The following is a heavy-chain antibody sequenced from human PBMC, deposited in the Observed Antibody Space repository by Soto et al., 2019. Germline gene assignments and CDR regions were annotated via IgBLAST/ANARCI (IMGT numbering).Heavy chain of an antibody. CDR3: AKDRAAAGPVGMEV. V-gene: IGHV1-69*13. Sequence: SVKVSWKASEGSFRDYVISWVRQGPGQGLDWMGGIIPSLGAAHYAQRFEGRVRITADGSTSTAFMEVTSLRAEDTAVYYCAKDRAAAGPVGMEVWGKGTTVTVSS. CDR2: IIPSLGAA. D-gene: IGHD6-13*01. J-gene: IGHJ6*04. CDR1: EGSFRDYV.